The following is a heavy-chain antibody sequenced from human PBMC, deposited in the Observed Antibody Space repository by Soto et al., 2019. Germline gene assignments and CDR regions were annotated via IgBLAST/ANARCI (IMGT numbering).Heavy chain of an antibody. V-gene: IGHV3-23*01. CDR1: GFTFSSYA. Sequence: LRLSCAASGFTFSSYAMSWVRQAPGKGLEWVSAISGSGGSTYYADSVKGRFTISRDNSKNTLYLQMNSLRAEDTAVYYCANGADYYDSSGYYPPDYWGQGTLVTVSS. CDR2: ISGSGGST. D-gene: IGHD3-22*01. CDR3: ANGADYYDSSGYYPPDY. J-gene: IGHJ4*02.